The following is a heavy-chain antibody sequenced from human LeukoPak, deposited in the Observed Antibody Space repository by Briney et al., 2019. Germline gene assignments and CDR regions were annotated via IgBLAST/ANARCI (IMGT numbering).Heavy chain of an antibody. CDR1: GFTFSSYA. V-gene: IGHV3-23*01. J-gene: IGHJ6*03. D-gene: IGHD2/OR15-2a*01. Sequence: GGSLRLSCAASGFTFSSYAMSWVRQAPGKGLEWVSAMSGSGGYTNHADSVKGRFTISRDNSKNTLHLQMNSLRAEDTAVYYCAKSNTDHYYMDVWGKGTTVTVSS. CDR3: AKSNTDHYYMDV. CDR2: MSGSGGYT.